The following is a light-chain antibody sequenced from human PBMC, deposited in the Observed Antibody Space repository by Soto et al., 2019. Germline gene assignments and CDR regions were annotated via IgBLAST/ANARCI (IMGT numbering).Light chain of an antibody. CDR2: GAY. CDR3: QQHNNWPPIT. Sequence: EIVMTQFPATLSVSPGEIATLSCRASQSVSSNLAWYQQKPGQAPRLILYGAYTRATGIPATFSGSGSGTEFTLTISSLQSEDFAVYYCQQHNNWPPITCGQGTRLEIK. V-gene: IGKV3-15*01. CDR1: QSVSSN. J-gene: IGKJ5*01.